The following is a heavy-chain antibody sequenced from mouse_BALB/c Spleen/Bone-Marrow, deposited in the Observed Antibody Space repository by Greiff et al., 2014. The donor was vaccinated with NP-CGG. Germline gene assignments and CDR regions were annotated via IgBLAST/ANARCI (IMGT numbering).Heavy chain of an antibody. CDR3: AFGNYDFDY. V-gene: IGHV1-80*01. CDR2: IYPGDGDT. Sequence: VQLVESGAELVRPGSSVKISCKASGYAFSSYWMNWVKQRPGQGLEWIGQIYPGDGDTNYSGKFKGKATPTADESSSTAHMQLSSLTSEDSAVYFCAFGNYDFDYWGQGTTLTVSS. CDR1: GYAFSSYW. D-gene: IGHD2-1*01. J-gene: IGHJ2*01.